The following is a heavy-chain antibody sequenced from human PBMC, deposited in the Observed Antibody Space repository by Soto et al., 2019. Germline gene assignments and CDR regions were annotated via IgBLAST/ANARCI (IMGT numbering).Heavy chain of an antibody. CDR2: ISYDGSNK. V-gene: IGHV3-30-3*01. J-gene: IGHJ6*02. CDR1: GFTFSSYA. CDR3: ARGEKPYYYYYGMDV. Sequence: GGSLRLSCAASGFTFSSYAMHWVRQAPGKGLEWVAVISYDGSNKYYADSVKGRFTISRDNSKNTLYLQMNSLRAEDTAVYYWARGEKPYYYYYGMDVWGQGTTVTVSS.